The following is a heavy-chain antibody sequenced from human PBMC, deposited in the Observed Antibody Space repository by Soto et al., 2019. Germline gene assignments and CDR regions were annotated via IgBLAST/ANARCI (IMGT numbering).Heavy chain of an antibody. V-gene: IGHV4-30-4*01. J-gene: IGHJ4*02. Sequence: SETLSLTCTVSGGSISSGGSYWGWIRQPPGKGLEWIGYIYYSGNTYFNPSLKSRVTLSVDTSKNQFSLNLSSVTAADTAVYYCARYCSTTKCPFDYWGQGTLVTVSS. CDR3: ARYCSTTKCPFDY. D-gene: IGHD2-2*01. CDR2: IYYSGNT. CDR1: GGSISSGGSY.